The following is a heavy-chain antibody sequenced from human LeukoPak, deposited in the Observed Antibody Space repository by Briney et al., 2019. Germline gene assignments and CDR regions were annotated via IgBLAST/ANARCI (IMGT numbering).Heavy chain of an antibody. CDR2: ISYDGSNK. CDR3: ARDGNTIFGVPPRYYYYYYGMDV. V-gene: IGHV3-30-3*01. CDR1: GFTFSSYA. Sequence: GRSLRLSCAASGFTFSSYAMHWVRQAPGKGLEWVAVISYDGSNKYYADSVKGRFTISRDNSKNTLYLQMNSLRAGDTAVYYCARDGNTIFGVPPRYYYYYYGMDVWGQGTTVTVSS. J-gene: IGHJ6*02. D-gene: IGHD3-3*01.